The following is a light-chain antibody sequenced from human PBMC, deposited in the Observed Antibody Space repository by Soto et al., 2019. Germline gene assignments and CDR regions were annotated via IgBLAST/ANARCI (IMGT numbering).Light chain of an antibody. Sequence: DIQVTQSPSSLSASVGDRVTITCRASQTIGHFLNWYQQKPGKAPKVLISAASSLQSGVPSRFSGSGSGTDFTLTITTLQPEDFATYYCQQSYDAPITFGQGTRLEIK. CDR2: AAS. CDR1: QTIGHF. CDR3: QQSYDAPIT. J-gene: IGKJ5*01. V-gene: IGKV1-39*01.